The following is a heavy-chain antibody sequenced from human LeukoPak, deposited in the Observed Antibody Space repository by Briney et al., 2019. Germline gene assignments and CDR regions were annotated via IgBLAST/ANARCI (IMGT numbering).Heavy chain of an antibody. CDR3: ARGRYNSSWLLRYFDL. CDR2: INHSGST. Sequence: ASETLSLTCAVYGGSFSGYYWSWIRQPPGKGLEWIGEINHSGSTNYNPSLKSRVTISVDTSKNQFSLKLSSVTAADTAVYYCARGRYNSSWLLRYFDLWGRGTLVTVSS. D-gene: IGHD6-13*01. J-gene: IGHJ2*01. V-gene: IGHV4-34*01. CDR1: GGSFSGYY.